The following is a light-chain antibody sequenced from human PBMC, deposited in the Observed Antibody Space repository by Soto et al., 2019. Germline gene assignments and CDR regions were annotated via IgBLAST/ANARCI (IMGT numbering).Light chain of an antibody. CDR3: SSYGGTNTVV. J-gene: IGLJ3*02. CDR2: EVS. CDR1: SSDVGGSNF. Sequence: QSALTQPPSASGSPGQSVTISCTGTSSDVGGSNFVSWYQQHPDKAPKLIIYEVSKRPSGVPDRFSASKSGNTASLTVSGLQAEDEADYYCSSYGGTNTVVFGGGTKLTVL. V-gene: IGLV2-8*01.